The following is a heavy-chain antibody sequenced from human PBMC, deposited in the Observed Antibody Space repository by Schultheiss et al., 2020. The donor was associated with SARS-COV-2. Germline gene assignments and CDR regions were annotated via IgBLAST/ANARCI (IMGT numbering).Heavy chain of an antibody. V-gene: IGHV3-15*01. J-gene: IGHJ4*02. CDR1: GFTFDDYG. CDR3: ARAKLAYDFWSGYFDY. D-gene: IGHD3-3*01. CDR2: IKSKTDGGTT. Sequence: GESLKISCAASGFTFDDYGMSWVRQAPGKGLEWVGRIKSKTDGGTTDYAAPVKGRFTISRDNSKNTLYLQMNSLRAEDTAVYYCARAKLAYDFWSGYFDYWGQGTLVTVSS.